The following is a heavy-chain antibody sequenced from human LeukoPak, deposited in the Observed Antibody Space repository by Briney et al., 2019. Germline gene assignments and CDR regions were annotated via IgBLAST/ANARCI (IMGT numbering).Heavy chain of an antibody. V-gene: IGHV3-30-3*01. J-gene: IGHJ3*02. D-gene: IGHD5-12*01. Sequence: GGSLRLSCAASGFTFSSYAMHWVRQAPGKGLEWVAVISYDGSNKYYADSVKGRFTISRDNSKNTLYLQMNSLRAEDTAVYYCARDGYSGYDGAFDIWGQGTMVTVSS. CDR3: ARDGYSGYDGAFDI. CDR1: GFTFSSYA. CDR2: ISYDGSNK.